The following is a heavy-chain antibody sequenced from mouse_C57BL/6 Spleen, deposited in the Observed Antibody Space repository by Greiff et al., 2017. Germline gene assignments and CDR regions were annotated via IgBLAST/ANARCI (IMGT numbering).Heavy chain of an antibody. CDR2: IDPSDSYT. V-gene: IGHV1-50*01. Sequence: QVQLQPPGAELVKPGASVKLSCKASGYTFTSYWMQWVKQRPGQGLEWIGEIDPSDSYTNYNQKFKGKATLTVDTSSSTASMQLSSLTSEDSAVYYCARRGYSNYDYAMYYWGQGTSVTVSS. J-gene: IGHJ4*01. D-gene: IGHD2-5*01. CDR1: GYTFTSYW. CDR3: ARRGYSNYDYAMYY.